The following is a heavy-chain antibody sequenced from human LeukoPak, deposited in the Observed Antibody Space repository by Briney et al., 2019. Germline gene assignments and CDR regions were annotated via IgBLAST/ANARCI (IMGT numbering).Heavy chain of an antibody. V-gene: IGHV3-48*03. J-gene: IGHJ4*02. D-gene: IGHD3-22*01. Sequence: PGGSLRLSCAASGFTFINHEMKWVRQAPGKGLEWVSYISSSGSTIYYADSVKGRFTISRDNAKNSLYLQMNSLRAEDTAVYYCARVDSSGYYHVGRNDYWGQGTLVTVSS. CDR2: ISSSGSTI. CDR3: ARVDSSGYYHVGRNDY. CDR1: GFTFINHE.